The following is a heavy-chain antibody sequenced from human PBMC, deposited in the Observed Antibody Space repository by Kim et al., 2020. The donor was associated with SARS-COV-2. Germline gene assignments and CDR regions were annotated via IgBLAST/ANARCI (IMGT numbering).Heavy chain of an antibody. CDR2: SSSGTTT. J-gene: IGHJ4*02. Sequence: SSSGTTTYYTASVKGRFTISRDNAKNSVYLQMNGLRAEDTAVYYCTARLDFWGQGALVIVSS. CDR3: TARLDF. V-gene: IGHV3-48*03.